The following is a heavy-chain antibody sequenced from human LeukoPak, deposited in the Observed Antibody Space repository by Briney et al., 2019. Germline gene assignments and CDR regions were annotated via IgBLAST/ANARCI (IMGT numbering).Heavy chain of an antibody. D-gene: IGHD2-2*01. V-gene: IGHV3-23*01. CDR2: IGGSGDTT. CDR1: RFTFSNYA. J-gene: IGHJ4*02. CDR3: AKGNGDSCYAGLDY. Sequence: GGSLRLSCLASRFTFSNYAMTWVRQAPGKGLEWVSCIGGSGDTTYYADSVKGRFTISRDNSRNTLFLQMNSLRGEDTAVYYCAKGNGDSCYAGLDYWGQGTLVTVSS.